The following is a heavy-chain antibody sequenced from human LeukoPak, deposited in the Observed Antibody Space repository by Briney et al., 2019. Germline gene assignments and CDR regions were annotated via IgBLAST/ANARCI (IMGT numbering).Heavy chain of an antibody. CDR3: ASGRDIVVVPAASGEYFDY. Sequence: PSQTLSLTCTVSGGSISSGSYYWSWIRQPAGKGLEWIGRIYSSGRTNYNPSLKSRVTISVDTSKNQFSLKLSSVTAADTAVYYCASGRDIVVVPAASGEYFDYWGQGTLVTVSS. V-gene: IGHV4-61*02. CDR1: GGSISSGSYY. CDR2: IYSSGRT. D-gene: IGHD2-2*01. J-gene: IGHJ4*02.